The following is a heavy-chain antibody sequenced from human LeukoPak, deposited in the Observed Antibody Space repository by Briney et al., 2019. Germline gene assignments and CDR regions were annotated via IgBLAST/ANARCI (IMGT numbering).Heavy chain of an antibody. J-gene: IGHJ4*02. V-gene: IGHV4-4*09. CDR1: NGSISLSH. Sequence: PSETLSFTCSLSNGSISLSHWSWVRQPPGKGLEWCGYILTSATTNYNPSLKSRLTMSVDTSRNEFSLRLSSATAADTAVYYCARLRVSGRYLYYFDYWGQGTLVTVSS. CDR3: ARLRVSGRYLYYFDY. CDR2: ILTSATT. D-gene: IGHD3-10*01.